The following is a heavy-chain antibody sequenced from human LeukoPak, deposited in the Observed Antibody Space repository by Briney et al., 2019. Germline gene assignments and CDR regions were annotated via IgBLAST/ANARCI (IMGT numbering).Heavy chain of an antibody. CDR1: GFTFSTYS. V-gene: IGHV3-21*04. CDR3: ASDMVPSSYYYYYYMDG. D-gene: IGHD6-13*01. Sequence: GGSLRLSCAASGFTFSTYSGNWIRQAPGKGLEWVSSICDGSNYILYADSVRGRFTISRDNAKNTLYLQMNSLRAEDTAVYYCASDMVPSSYYYYYYMDGWGKGTTVTASS. CDR2: ICDGSNYI. J-gene: IGHJ6*03.